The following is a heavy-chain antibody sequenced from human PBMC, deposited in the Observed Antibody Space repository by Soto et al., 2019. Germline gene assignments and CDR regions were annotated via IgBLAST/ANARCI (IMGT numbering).Heavy chain of an antibody. J-gene: IGHJ4*02. CDR3: ATVTRSGWD. CDR1: GFTFSSYS. D-gene: IGHD6-19*01. Sequence: EVQLVESGGGLVKPGGTLRVSCAGSGFTFSSYSMNWVRQAPGKGLEWVLSISGRSRYIYYADAVKGRFTISRDNAKNSLYLQMNRLRVEDTALYYCATVTRSGWDWGQGTLVTVSS. V-gene: IGHV3-21*01. CDR2: ISGRSRYI.